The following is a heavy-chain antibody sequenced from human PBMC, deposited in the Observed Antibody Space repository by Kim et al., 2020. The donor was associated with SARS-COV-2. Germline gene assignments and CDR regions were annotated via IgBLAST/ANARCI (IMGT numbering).Heavy chain of an antibody. CDR1: GGSISSYY. Sequence: SETLSLTCTVSGGSISSYYWSWIRQPPGKGLEWIGYIYYSGSTNYNPSLKSRVTISVDTSKNQFSLKLSSVTAADTAVYYCARVRTSGWWNQPYYYYGMDVWGQGTTVTVSS. V-gene: IGHV4-59*08. J-gene: IGHJ6*02. D-gene: IGHD6-19*01. CDR2: IYYSGST. CDR3: ARVRTSGWWNQPYYYYGMDV.